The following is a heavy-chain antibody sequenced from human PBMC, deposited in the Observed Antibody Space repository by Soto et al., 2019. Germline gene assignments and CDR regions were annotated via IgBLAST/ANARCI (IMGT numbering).Heavy chain of an antibody. Sequence: EVQLVETGGGLIQPGGSLRLSCAASGFTVSSNYMSWVRQAPGKGLEWVSVIYSGGSTYYADSVKGRFTIYRDNSKNTLYLQMNSLRAEDTAVYYCAHSSSWYVFDSWGQGTLVTVSS. J-gene: IGHJ4*02. V-gene: IGHV3-53*02. D-gene: IGHD6-13*01. CDR1: GFTVSSNY. CDR3: AHSSSWYVFDS. CDR2: IYSGGST.